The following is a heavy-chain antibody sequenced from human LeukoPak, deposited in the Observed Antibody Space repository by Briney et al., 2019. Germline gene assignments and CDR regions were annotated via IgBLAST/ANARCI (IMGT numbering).Heavy chain of an antibody. CDR2: IYSGGST. CDR1: GFTVSSNY. Sequence: PGGSLRLSCAASGFTVSSNYMSWVRQAPGKGLEWVSVIYSGGSTYYADSVKGRFTISRDNSKNTLYLQMNGLRAEDTAVYYCARGYAAAGLYYYYGMDVWGQGTTVTVSS. D-gene: IGHD6-13*01. CDR3: ARGYAAAGLYYYYGMDV. J-gene: IGHJ6*02. V-gene: IGHV3-66*01.